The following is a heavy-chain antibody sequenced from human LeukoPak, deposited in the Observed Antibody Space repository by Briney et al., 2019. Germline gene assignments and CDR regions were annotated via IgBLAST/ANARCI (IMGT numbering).Heavy chain of an antibody. J-gene: IGHJ6*03. V-gene: IGHV3-53*01. Sequence: GSLRLSCAASGFTVSSNYMSWVRQAPGKGLEWVSVIYSGGSTYYADSVKGRFTISRDNSKNTLYLQMNSLRAEDTAVYYCARDDGDYYYMDVWGKGTTVTISS. CDR3: ARDDGDYYYMDV. CDR1: GFTVSSNY. D-gene: IGHD4-17*01. CDR2: IYSGGST.